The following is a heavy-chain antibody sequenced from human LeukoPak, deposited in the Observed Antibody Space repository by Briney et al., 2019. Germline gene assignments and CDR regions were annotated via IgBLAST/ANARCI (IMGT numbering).Heavy chain of an antibody. J-gene: IGHJ4*02. CDR2: IDTAGYT. Sequence: GGSLRLSCAASEFTFSSYDMHWVRQGTGKGLEWVSAIDTAGYTYYPGSVKGRFTISRENAKNSLYLQTNSLRAGDTAVYYCSRVNPEAEGFDYWGQGTLVTVSS. D-gene: IGHD6-13*01. CDR3: SRVNPEAEGFDY. V-gene: IGHV3-13*01. CDR1: EFTFSSYD.